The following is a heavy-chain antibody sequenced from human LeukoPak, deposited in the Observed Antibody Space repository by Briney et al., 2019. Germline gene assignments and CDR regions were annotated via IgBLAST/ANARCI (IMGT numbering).Heavy chain of an antibody. J-gene: IGHJ3*02. V-gene: IGHV3-15*01. CDR3: TRENRHSSGWYGAFDI. CDR1: GFSFSNAW. D-gene: IGHD6-19*01. Sequence: GGSLTLSCAASGFSFSNAWMDWVRRAPGKGLEWVGRIKSKTDGGTAHYAAPVKGRFTISRDDSRNTLYLQMNSLKTEDTAVYYCTRENRHSSGWYGAFDIWGQGTMVTVSS. CDR2: IKSKTDGGTA.